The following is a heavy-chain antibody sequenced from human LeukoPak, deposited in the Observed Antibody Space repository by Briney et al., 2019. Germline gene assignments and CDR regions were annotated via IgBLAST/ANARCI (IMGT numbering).Heavy chain of an antibody. CDR1: GGSISSSSYY. J-gene: IGHJ3*02. D-gene: IGHD3-9*01. V-gene: IGHV4-39*07. CDR3: AREIVTYYDILTGYPDAFDI. CDR2: IYYSGST. Sequence: SETLSLTCTVSGGSISSSSYYWGWIRQPPGKGLEWIGSIYYSGSTYYNPSLKSRVTISVDTSKNQFSLKLSSVTAADTAVYYCAREIVTYYDILTGYPDAFDIWGQGTMVTVSS.